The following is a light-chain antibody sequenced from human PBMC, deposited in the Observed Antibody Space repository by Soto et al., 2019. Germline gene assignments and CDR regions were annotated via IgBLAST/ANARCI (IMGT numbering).Light chain of an antibody. V-gene: IGKV3-11*01. CDR3: QQRSNWPLT. Sequence: EIVMTQSPATLSVSPGERATLSSRASQSVSSTLAWYQQNTGQAPRILIYAASTRASGIPDRFSGSGSGTDFTLTISRLEPEDVSVYYCQQRSNWPLTFGQGTRLEIK. CDR1: QSVSST. CDR2: AAS. J-gene: IGKJ5*01.